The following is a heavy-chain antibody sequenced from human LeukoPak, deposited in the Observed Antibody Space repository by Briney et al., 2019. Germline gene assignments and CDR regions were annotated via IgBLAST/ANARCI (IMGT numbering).Heavy chain of an antibody. CDR3: ARDRPRARYFDY. V-gene: IGHV1-69*04. J-gene: IGHJ4*02. D-gene: IGHD2-15*01. CDR2: IIPILNVP. Sequence: SVKVCCKASGGIFNDYSISWVRQAPGQGLEWMGRIIPILNVPNYAQKFEGRVTITADKSTNTAYMELSSLKSEDTAVYFCARDRPRARYFDYWGQGTLVTVSS. CDR1: GGIFNDYS.